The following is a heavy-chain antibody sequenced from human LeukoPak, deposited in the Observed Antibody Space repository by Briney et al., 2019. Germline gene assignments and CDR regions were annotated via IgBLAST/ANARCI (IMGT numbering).Heavy chain of an antibody. D-gene: IGHD3-22*01. Sequence: GGSLRLSCAASGFTFSSNAMSWVRQAPGKGLEWVSAISGSGGSTYYADSVKGRFTISRDNSKNTLYLQMNSLRAEDTAVYYCAKDWRSYYYDSSGYPDAFDIWGQGTMVTVSS. V-gene: IGHV3-23*01. J-gene: IGHJ3*02. CDR1: GFTFSSNA. CDR2: ISGSGGST. CDR3: AKDWRSYYYDSSGYPDAFDI.